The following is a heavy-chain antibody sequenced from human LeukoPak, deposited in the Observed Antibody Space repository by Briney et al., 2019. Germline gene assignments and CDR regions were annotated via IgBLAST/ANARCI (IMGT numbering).Heavy chain of an antibody. CDR3: ARSGFLERLPNSPPYYNYMDV. Sequence: SVKVSCKASGGTFSSYPISLVRQAPGQGLEWMGGIIPIFGTANYAQKFQGRVTITADESTSTAYMELSSLRSEDTAVYSCARSGFLERLPNSPPYYNYMDVWGKGTTVTVSS. J-gene: IGHJ6*03. D-gene: IGHD3-3*01. CDR1: GGTFSSYP. CDR2: IIPIFGTA. V-gene: IGHV1-69*01.